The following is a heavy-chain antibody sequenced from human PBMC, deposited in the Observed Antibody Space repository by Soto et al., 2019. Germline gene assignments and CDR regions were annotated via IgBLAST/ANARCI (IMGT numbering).Heavy chain of an antibody. J-gene: IGHJ3*02. CDR2: ISGSGGST. V-gene: IGHV3-23*01. D-gene: IGHD1-26*01. CDR1: GFTFSSYA. Sequence: GESLKISCAASGFTFSSYAMSWVRQAPGKGLEWVSAISGSGGSTYYADSVKGRFTISRDNSKNTLYLQMNSLGAEDTAVYYCARYLLPWDAFDIWGQGTMVTVSS. CDR3: ARYLLPWDAFDI.